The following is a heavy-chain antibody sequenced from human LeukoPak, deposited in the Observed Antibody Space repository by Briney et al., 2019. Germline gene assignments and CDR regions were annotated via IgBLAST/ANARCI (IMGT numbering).Heavy chain of an antibody. Sequence: PGGSLRLSCAASGFTVRSNYMSWVRQAPGKGLEWVSIIYSGGSTYYADSVKGRFTISRDNSKNTLYFQMNSLRAEDTAVYYCARVPVWSGYLDAFDIWGQGTMVTVSP. CDR3: ARVPVWSGYLDAFDI. J-gene: IGHJ3*02. CDR2: IYSGGST. CDR1: GFTVRSNY. V-gene: IGHV3-66*02. D-gene: IGHD3-3*01.